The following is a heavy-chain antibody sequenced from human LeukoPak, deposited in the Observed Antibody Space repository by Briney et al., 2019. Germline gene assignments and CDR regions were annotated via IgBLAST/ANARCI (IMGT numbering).Heavy chain of an antibody. CDR3: ARPGATATDGFDI. Sequence: SETLSLTCVVSGDFITNGYYWGWIRQPPGKGLQWIGSIYYSGSTYYNPSLKSRVTISVDTSKNQLSLRLNSVTAADTAVYYCARPGATATDGFDIWGQGTLVTVSP. CDR2: IYYSGST. CDR1: GDFITNGYY. D-gene: IGHD2-2*01. V-gene: IGHV4-38-2*01. J-gene: IGHJ3*02.